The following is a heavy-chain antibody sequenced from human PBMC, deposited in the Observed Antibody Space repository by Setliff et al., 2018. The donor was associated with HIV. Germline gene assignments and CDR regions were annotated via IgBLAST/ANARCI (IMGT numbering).Heavy chain of an antibody. V-gene: IGHV4-4*07. CDR1: NVSINSYY. CDR3: ARDPYCSGDGCFRYYQH. CDR2: IYSSGST. J-gene: IGHJ1*01. Sequence: PSETLSLTCTVSNVSINSYYWSWIRQPAGRALEWIGRIYSSGSTNYNPSLKSRVKMSIDTSKNQFSLKLSSVTAADTAVYFCARDPYCSGDGCFRYYQHWGRGTLVTVSS. D-gene: IGHD2-15*01.